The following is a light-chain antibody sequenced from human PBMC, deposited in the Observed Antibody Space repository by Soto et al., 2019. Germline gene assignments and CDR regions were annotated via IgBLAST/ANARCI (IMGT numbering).Light chain of an antibody. CDR1: QSVSSSY. Sequence: EIILTQSPATLSLSPGERATLSCGASQSVSSSYVAWYQHRPGLAPSLLIHDASSRATGIPDRFSGTKSGTDFPPPLRRLEPEDAAVYYCQQYGSSPITFGQGTRLEIK. J-gene: IGKJ5*01. CDR3: QQYGSSPIT. CDR2: DAS. V-gene: IGKV3D-20*01.